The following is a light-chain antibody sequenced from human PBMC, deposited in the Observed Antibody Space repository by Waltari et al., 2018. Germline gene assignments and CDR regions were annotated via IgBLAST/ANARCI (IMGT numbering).Light chain of an antibody. CDR2: KAS. Sequence: DIQMTPSPSTLSASVGARVTITCRASQSISSWLAWYQQKPGKAPKLLIYKASSLESGVPSRFSGSGSGTEFTLTINSLQPDDFATYYCQQYNSYLYTFGQGTKLEIK. J-gene: IGKJ2*01. CDR1: QSISSW. CDR3: QQYNSYLYT. V-gene: IGKV1-5*03.